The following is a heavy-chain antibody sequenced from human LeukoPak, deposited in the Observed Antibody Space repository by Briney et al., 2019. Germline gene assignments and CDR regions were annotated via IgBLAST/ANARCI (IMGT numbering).Heavy chain of an antibody. J-gene: IGHJ4*02. V-gene: IGHV3-7*01. Sequence: PGGSLRLSCAASGFTFRNYWMGWVRQAPGTGLEWVANIKQDGSDRNYVTSVKGRFAISRDNSKNTLYLQMNSLRAEDTAVYYCAKDRPTGSSSSFDYWGQGTLVTVSS. CDR3: AKDRPTGSSSSFDY. CDR2: IKQDGSDR. CDR1: GFTFRNYW. D-gene: IGHD6-6*01.